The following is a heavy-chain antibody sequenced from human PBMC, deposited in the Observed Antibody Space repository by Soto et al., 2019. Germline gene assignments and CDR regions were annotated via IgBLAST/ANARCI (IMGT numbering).Heavy chain of an antibody. V-gene: IGHV3-9*01. J-gene: IGHJ4*02. CDR3: AKDKFPYSSSWYYDY. Sequence: GGSLRLSCAASGFTFDDYAMHWVRQAPGKGLEWVSGISWNSGSIGYADSVKGRFTISRDNAKNSLYLQMNSLRAEDTALYYCAKDKFPYSSSWYYDYWGQGTLVTVSA. D-gene: IGHD6-13*01. CDR2: ISWNSGSI. CDR1: GFTFDDYA.